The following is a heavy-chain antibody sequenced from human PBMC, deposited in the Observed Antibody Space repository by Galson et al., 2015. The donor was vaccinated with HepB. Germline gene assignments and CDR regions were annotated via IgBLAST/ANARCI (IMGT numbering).Heavy chain of an antibody. CDR1: GYTFTSYY. Sequence: SVKVSCKASGYTFTSYYMHWVRQAPGQGLEWMGIINPSGGSTSYAQKFQGRVTMTRDTSTSTVYMELSSLRSEDTAVYYCARVSEDSSGYYLGSGYYFDYWGQGTLVTVSS. J-gene: IGHJ4*02. D-gene: IGHD3-22*01. V-gene: IGHV1-46*01. CDR3: ARVSEDSSGYYLGSGYYFDY. CDR2: INPSGGST.